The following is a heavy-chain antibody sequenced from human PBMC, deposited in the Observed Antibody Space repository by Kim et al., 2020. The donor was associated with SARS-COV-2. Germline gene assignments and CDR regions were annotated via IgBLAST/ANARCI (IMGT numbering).Heavy chain of an antibody. Sequence: GGSLRLSCVASGFIFSGSTMHWVRQASGKGLEWIGRIGTKADSYAAVYAASAQGRFTISRDDSRDTTYLQVSTLKTEDTAVYYCSRTLPGISSSWFDYWGQGVPVTVAS. CDR2: IGTKADSYAA. CDR1: GFIFSGST. J-gene: IGHJ4*02. D-gene: IGHD6-13*01. V-gene: IGHV3-73*01. CDR3: SRTLPGISSSWFDY.